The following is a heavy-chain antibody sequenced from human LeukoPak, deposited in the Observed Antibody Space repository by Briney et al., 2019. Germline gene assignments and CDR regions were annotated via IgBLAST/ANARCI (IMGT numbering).Heavy chain of an antibody. CDR3: TTNPGSWGDF. V-gene: IGHV3-15*07. CDR2: IKSETDGGTA. J-gene: IGHJ4*02. Sequence: PGGSLRLSCAVSGLTFSNAWMNWVRQAPGKGLEWVAHIKSETDGGTADYAVPVKGRFTISRDDSKNTLYLQMNSLKTEDTAVYFCTTNPGSWGDFWGQGTLVTVSS. CDR1: GLTFSNAW. D-gene: IGHD2-15*01.